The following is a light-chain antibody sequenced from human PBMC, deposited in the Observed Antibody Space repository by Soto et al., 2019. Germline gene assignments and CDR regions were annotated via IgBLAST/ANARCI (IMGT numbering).Light chain of an antibody. CDR2: GAS. Sequence: EIVVTQSPGTLSLAPEERATLSCTASQSVRPNFLAWYQQKHGQAPRLLIYGASTRATGLPARFSGSVYGTEFNLTISSLQSEDFAVYYCEQYNNWPITFGQGTRLEIK. CDR1: QSVRPN. J-gene: IGKJ5*01. V-gene: IGKV3-15*01. CDR3: EQYNNWPIT.